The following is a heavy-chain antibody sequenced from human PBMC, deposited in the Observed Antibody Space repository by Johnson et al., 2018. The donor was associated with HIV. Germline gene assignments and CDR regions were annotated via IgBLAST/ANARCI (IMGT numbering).Heavy chain of an antibody. CDR3: ARPHIVVVTAGYAFDI. D-gene: IGHD2-21*02. J-gene: IGHJ3*02. CDR2: ISYDGSNK. Sequence: QVQLVESGGGLVPPGGSLRISCSGSGLTLRNAWMTWVRQAPGKGLEWVALISYDGSNKYYADSVKGRFTISRDNSKNTLYLQMNSLRAEDTAVYYCARPHIVVVTAGYAFDIWGQGTMVTVSS. CDR1: GLTLRNAW. V-gene: IGHV3-30*19.